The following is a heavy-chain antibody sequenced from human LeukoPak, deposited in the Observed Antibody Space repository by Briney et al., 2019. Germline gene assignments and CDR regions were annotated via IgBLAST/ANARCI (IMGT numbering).Heavy chain of an antibody. CDR2: INPNSGGS. V-gene: IGHV1-2*02. CDR3: ARDSAIAVAGTIDY. CDR1: GYTFTVYY. J-gene: IGHJ4*02. Sequence: ASVKVSCKASGYTFTVYYLHWVRQAPGQGLEWMGWINPNSGGSNYVQKFQGRVTMTRDTSISTAYMELSRLRSDDTAVYYCARDSAIAVAGTIDYWGQGTLVTVSS. D-gene: IGHD6-19*01.